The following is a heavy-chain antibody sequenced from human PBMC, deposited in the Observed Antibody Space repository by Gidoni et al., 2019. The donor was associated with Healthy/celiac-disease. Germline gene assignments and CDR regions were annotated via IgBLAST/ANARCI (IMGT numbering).Heavy chain of an antibody. D-gene: IGHD6-13*01. CDR3: ARDHGTYSSSWYERTNWFDP. CDR1: GYTFTSYV. V-gene: IGHV1-18*01. Sequence: QLVQSGAEVKKPGASVKVSCKASGYTFTSYVISWVRQAPGQGLEWMGWISAYNGNPNYAQKLQGRVTMTTDTTTSTAYMELRSLRSDDTAVYYCARDHGTYSSSWYERTNWFDPWGQGTLVTVSS. CDR2: ISAYNGNP. J-gene: IGHJ5*02.